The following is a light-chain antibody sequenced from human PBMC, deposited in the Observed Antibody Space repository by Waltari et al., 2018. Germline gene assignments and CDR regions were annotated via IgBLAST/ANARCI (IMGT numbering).Light chain of an antibody. CDR3: SSYASSK. CDR2: DVV. V-gene: IGLV2-14*01. Sequence: QSALTQPASGSGSPGPTLTISCTGTSHDIGCHNYVSWYQQHPGKAPKLMIYDVVKRPSGVSNRFSGSKSGNTASLTISGLQAEDDAIYYCSSYASSKFGGGTKLTVL. J-gene: IGLJ2*01. CDR1: SHDIGCHNY.